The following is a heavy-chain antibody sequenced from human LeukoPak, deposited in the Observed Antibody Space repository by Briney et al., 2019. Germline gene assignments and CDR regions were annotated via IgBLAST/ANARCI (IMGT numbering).Heavy chain of an antibody. CDR2: IYYSGST. D-gene: IGHD3-22*01. V-gene: IGHV4-59*01. J-gene: IGHJ4*02. CDR3: AREDSSGYYYFDY. CDR1: GGSISSYY. Sequence: PSETLSLTCSVSGGSISSYYWSWIRQPPGKGLEWSGYIYYSGSTKYNPSLKRRVTTSVDTSKNQFSLKLTSVTAADTAVYYCAREDSSGYYYFDYWGQGTLVTVSS.